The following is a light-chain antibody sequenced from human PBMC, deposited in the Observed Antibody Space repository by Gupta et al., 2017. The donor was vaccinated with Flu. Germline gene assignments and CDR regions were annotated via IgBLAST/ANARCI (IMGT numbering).Light chain of an antibody. CDR3: QQYNSGSPYT. J-gene: IGKJ1*01. CDR1: QSVSSN. CDR2: GAA. V-gene: IGKV3-15*01. Sequence: EIVMTPSPATLSVSPGERATLSCRASQSVSSNLAWYQQNPGQAPRLLIYGAATRTTGIPARFIGSSSWTEFTLTISSLQSEDFSVEYCQQYNSGSPYTFGQGTKVEIE.